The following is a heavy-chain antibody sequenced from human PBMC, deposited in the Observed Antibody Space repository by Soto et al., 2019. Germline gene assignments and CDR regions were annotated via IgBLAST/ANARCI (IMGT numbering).Heavy chain of an antibody. Sequence: ASVKVSCKASGYTFTVYYMHWVRQAPGQGLEWMGWINPNSGGTNYAQKFQGWVTMTRDTSISTAYMELSRLRSDDTAVYYCARDGYGDYAHDAFDIWGQGTMVTVSS. J-gene: IGHJ3*02. D-gene: IGHD4-17*01. CDR3: ARDGYGDYAHDAFDI. CDR2: INPNSGGT. V-gene: IGHV1-2*04. CDR1: GYTFTVYY.